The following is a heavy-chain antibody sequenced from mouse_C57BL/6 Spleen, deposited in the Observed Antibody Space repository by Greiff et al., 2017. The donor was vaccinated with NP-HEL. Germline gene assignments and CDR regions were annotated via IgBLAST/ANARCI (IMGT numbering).Heavy chain of an antibody. Sequence: VKLMESGPGLVQPSQSLSITCTVSGFSLTSYGVHWVRQTPGKGLEWLGVICSGGSTDYYAAFISRLSISKDNSKSQFFVKMNSLQADDTAIYYCARRAPWGVDYWGQGTSVTVSS. J-gene: IGHJ4*01. CDR1: GFSLTSYG. CDR2: ICSGGST. V-gene: IGHV2-2*01. CDR3: ARRAPWGVDY. D-gene: IGHD4-1*01.